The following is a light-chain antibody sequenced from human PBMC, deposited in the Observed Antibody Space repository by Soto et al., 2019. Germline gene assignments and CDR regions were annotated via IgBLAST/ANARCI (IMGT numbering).Light chain of an antibody. Sequence: QSVLTQPASVSGSPGQSITISCTGTSSDVGGYNYVSWYQQHPGKAPKLMIYDVSNRLSGVSNRFSGSKYGNTASLTISGLQAEDEYDYYCISYTSSSTPYVFGTGTKLTVL. CDR3: ISYTSSSTPYV. CDR1: SSDVGGYNY. V-gene: IGLV2-14*01. CDR2: DVS. J-gene: IGLJ1*01.